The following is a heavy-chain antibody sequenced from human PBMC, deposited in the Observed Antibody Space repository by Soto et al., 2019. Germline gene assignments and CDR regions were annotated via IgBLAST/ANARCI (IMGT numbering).Heavy chain of an antibody. CDR2: MNPSSGST. CDR1: GYTFTSYY. D-gene: IGHD3-10*01. Sequence: ASVKVSCKASGYTFTSYYMHWVRQAPGQGLEWMGRMNPSSGSTGYAQKFQGRVTMTRNTSISTAYMELSSLRSEDTAVYYCARGVERFGELLLRYYYYMDVWGKGTTVTVSS. CDR3: ARGVERFGELLLRYYYYMDV. J-gene: IGHJ6*03. V-gene: IGHV1-46*01.